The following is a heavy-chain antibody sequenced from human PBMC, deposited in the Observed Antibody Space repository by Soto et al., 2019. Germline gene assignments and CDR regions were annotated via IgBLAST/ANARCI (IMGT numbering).Heavy chain of an antibody. Sequence: EVQLVESGGGLVQPGGSLRLSCVASGFTFSSYWMHWVRQAPGKGLAWVSSISNDGSSTNYADPVKGRFTISRDNAKNTLYLQMNSLRAEDTAVYYCARLPNKSPQNWGQGTLVIVSP. CDR3: ARLPNKSPQN. CDR1: GFTFSSYW. V-gene: IGHV3-74*01. J-gene: IGHJ1*01. CDR2: ISNDGSST.